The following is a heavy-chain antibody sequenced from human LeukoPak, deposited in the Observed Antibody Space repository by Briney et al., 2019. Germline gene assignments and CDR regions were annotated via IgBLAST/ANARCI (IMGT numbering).Heavy chain of an antibody. J-gene: IGHJ4*02. CDR3: ARVPLRVPAAHFDY. Sequence: PSETLSLTCTVSGGSISSSSYYWNWIRQPPGKGLEWIGYIYNSGSTNYNPSLKSRVTVSVDTSKNQFSLKLNSVTAADTAVYYCARVPLRVPAAHFDYWGQGTLVTVSS. CDR2: IYNSGST. D-gene: IGHD2-2*01. V-gene: IGHV4-61*05. CDR1: GGSISSSSYY.